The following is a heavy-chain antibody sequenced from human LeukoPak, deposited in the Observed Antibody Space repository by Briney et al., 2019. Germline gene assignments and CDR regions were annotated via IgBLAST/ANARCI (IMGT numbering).Heavy chain of an antibody. CDR1: GFTFSRYA. D-gene: IGHD5-24*01. Sequence: GGSLRLSCAASGFTFSRYAMSWVRQAPGKGLEWVSATSDSGDSTYYADSVKGRVTISRDNSKNTLYLQINSLTADDTAVYYCAKDRWGDGYWGQGTLVTVSS. V-gene: IGHV3-23*01. J-gene: IGHJ4*02. CDR2: TSDSGDST. CDR3: AKDRWGDGY.